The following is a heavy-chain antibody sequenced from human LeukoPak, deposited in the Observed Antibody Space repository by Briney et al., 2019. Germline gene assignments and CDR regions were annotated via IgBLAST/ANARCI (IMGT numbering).Heavy chain of an antibody. D-gene: IGHD6-19*01. CDR2: MNPNSGNT. CDR1: GGTFSSYA. Sequence: ASVKVSCKASGGTFSSYAINWVRQATGQGLEWMGWMNPNSGNTGYAQKFQGRVTMTRNTSISTAYMELSSLRSEDTAVYYCARVSSGWYRAFDYWGQGTLVTVSS. V-gene: IGHV1-8*02. CDR3: ARVSSGWYRAFDY. J-gene: IGHJ4*02.